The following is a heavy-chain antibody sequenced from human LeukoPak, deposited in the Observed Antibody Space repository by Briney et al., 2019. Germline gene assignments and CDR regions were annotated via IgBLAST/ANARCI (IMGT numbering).Heavy chain of an antibody. CDR1: GGSISSYY. J-gene: IGHJ4*02. D-gene: IGHD7-27*01. Sequence: SETLSLTCTVSGGSISSYYWSWIRQPPGKGLEWIGYIYYSGSTNYNPSLKSRVTISVDTSKNQFSLKLSSVTAADTAVYYCARDRGPLGVDYWGQGTLVTVSS. CDR3: ARDRGPLGVDY. CDR2: IYYSGST. V-gene: IGHV4-59*01.